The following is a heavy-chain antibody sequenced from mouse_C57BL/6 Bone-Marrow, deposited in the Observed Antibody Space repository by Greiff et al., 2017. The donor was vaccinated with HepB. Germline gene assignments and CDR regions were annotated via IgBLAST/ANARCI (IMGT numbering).Heavy chain of an antibody. D-gene: IGHD2-3*01. CDR2: IYWGDDK. CDR3: ARRGADGYYVYFDV. Sequence: QVTLKESGPGILQSSQTLSLTCSFSGFSLSTSGMGVSWIRQPSGKGLEWLAHIYWGDDKRYNPSLKSRLTIYKDTSRNQVFLKITSVDTADTATYYCARRGADGYYVYFDVWGTGTTVTVSS. V-gene: IGHV8-12*01. J-gene: IGHJ1*03. CDR1: GFSLSTSGMG.